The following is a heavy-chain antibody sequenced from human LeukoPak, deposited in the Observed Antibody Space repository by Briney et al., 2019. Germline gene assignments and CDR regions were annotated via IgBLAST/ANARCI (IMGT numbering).Heavy chain of an antibody. CDR1: GGSFSGYY. CDR2: INYSGNT. CDR3: ARVPTRAFVDY. D-gene: IGHD3-16*01. Sequence: SETLSLTCAVYGGSFSGYYWSWIRQPPGKGLEWIGEINYSGNTNYNPSLKSRVTISVDTSKNQFSLKLSSVTAADTAMYYCARVPTRAFVDYWGHGNLVTVSS. J-gene: IGHJ4*01. V-gene: IGHV4-34*01.